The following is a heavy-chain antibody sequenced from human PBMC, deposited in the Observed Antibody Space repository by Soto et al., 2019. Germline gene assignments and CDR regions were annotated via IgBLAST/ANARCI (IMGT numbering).Heavy chain of an antibody. J-gene: IGHJ5*02. Sequence: QLQLQESGPGLVKPSETLSLTCTFSGGSISSSDFYWGWLRQTPGKGLEFIGSMYYSGTTYYNPSLKSRVTISVDTSKNQFTLKLISVTAADTAVYYCAVVDSTGNWFDPWGEGALVTVSS. D-gene: IGHD6-25*01. CDR3: AVVDSTGNWFDP. CDR2: MYYSGTT. CDR1: GGSISSSDFY. V-gene: IGHV4-39*01.